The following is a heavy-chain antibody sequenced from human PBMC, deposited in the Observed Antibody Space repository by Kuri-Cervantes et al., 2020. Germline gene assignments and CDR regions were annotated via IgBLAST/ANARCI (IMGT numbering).Heavy chain of an antibody. J-gene: IGHJ5*02. CDR2: IIPILGIA. CDR3: AREPPQEYSYGSANWFDP. V-gene: IGHV1-69*04. Sequence: SVKVSCKASGGTFSGYTISWVRQAPGQGLEWMGRIIPILGIANYAQKFQGRVSMTRDTSTSTVYMELSSLRSEDTAVYYCAREPPQEYSYGSANWFDPWGQGTLVTVSS. CDR1: GGTFSGYT. D-gene: IGHD5-18*01.